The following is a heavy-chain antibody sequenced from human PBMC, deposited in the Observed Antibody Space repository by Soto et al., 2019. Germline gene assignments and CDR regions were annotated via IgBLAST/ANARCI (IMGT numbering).Heavy chain of an antibody. J-gene: IGHJ6*02. CDR2: MNPNSGNT. V-gene: IGHV1-8*01. Sequence: ASVKVSCKASGYTFTSYDINWVRQATGQGLEWMGWMNPNSGNTGYAQKFQGRVTMTRNTSISTAYMELSSLRSEDTAVYYCARGSSRLYCSGGSCQLKKYYYYGMDVWGQGTTVTVSS. CDR1: GYTFTSYD. D-gene: IGHD2-15*01. CDR3: ARGSSRLYCSGGSCQLKKYYYYGMDV.